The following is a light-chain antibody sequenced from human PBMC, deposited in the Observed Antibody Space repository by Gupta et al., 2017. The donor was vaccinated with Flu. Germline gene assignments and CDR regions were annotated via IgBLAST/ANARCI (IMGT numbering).Light chain of an antibody. CDR1: SSDFGGYNY. CDR3: SSYTSSSTLGV. V-gene: IGLV2-14*01. J-gene: IGLJ1*01. CDR2: EVS. Sequence: QSPLTHPPSVSASPGPSITISSTGTSSDFGGYNYVSCYQQHPGKASKLMIYEVSNRPSGVSNRFSGSKSGNTASLTISGLQAEDEADYYCSSYTSSSTLGVFGTGTKVTVL.